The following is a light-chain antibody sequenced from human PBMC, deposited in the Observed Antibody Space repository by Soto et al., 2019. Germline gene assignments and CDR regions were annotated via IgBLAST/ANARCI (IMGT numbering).Light chain of an antibody. J-gene: IGKJ1*01. V-gene: IGKV3-20*01. CDR1: QSVSSSY. CDR2: DTS. CDR3: QQCGSSPS. Sequence: EIVLTQSPGTLSLSPGERATLSCRASQSVSSSYLAWYQQKPGQAPRLLIYDTSSRATGIPDRFSGSGSGTDFTLAISRLDPEYFALYYCQQCGSSPSFGQGTKVELK.